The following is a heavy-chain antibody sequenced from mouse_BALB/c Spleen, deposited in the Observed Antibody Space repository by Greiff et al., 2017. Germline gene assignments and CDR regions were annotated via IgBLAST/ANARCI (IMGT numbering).Heavy chain of an antibody. D-gene: IGHD3-2*01. J-gene: IGHJ3*01. V-gene: IGHV5-9-4*01. CDR3: ASTARATFAY. Sequence: EVQRVESGGGLVKPGGSLKLSCAASGFTFSSYAMSWVRQSPEKRLEWVAEISSGGSYTYYPDTVTGRFTISRDNAKNTLYLEMSSLRSEDTAMYYCASTARATFAYWGQGTLVTVSA. CDR1: GFTFSSYA. CDR2: ISSGGSYT.